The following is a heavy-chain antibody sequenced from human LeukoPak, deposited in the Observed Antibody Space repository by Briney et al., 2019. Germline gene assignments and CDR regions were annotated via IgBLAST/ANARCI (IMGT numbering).Heavy chain of an antibody. CDR3: ARVSIAAAPYYFDY. V-gene: IGHV3-48*01. D-gene: IGHD6-13*01. CDR1: GFTFSSYS. CDR2: ISSSSSTI. Sequence: GGSLRLSCAASGFTFSSYSMNWVRQAPGKGLEWVSYISSSSSTIYYADSVKGRFTISRDNAKNSLYLQMNSLRAEGTAVYYCARVSIAAAPYYFDYWGQGTLVTVSS. J-gene: IGHJ4*02.